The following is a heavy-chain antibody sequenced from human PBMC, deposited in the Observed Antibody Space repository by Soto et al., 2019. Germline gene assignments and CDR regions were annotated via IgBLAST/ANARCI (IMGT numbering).Heavy chain of an antibody. Sequence: PSQTLSLTCAISGDSVSSNSAAWNWIRQSPSRGLEWLGRTYYRSKWYNDYAVSVKSRITINPDTSKNQFSLQLNSVTPEDTAVYYCARDEAIVALGYYYGMDVWGQGNTVTVS. V-gene: IGHV6-1*01. D-gene: IGHD3-22*01. CDR2: TYYRSKWYN. CDR3: ARDEAIVALGYYYGMDV. CDR1: GDSVSSNSAA. J-gene: IGHJ6*02.